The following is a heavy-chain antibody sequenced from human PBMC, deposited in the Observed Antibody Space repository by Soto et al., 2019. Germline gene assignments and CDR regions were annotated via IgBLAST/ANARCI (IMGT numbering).Heavy chain of an antibody. Sequence: EVQLMQSGGGLVQPGGSLRLSCSASGFIFSIYAMHWVRQAPGKGLEYVSTINNNGGSTYYADSVKGRFTISRDNSKNTLYLQMSSLRVEDTAVYYCVKVPLAPFVYDYWGQGTLVTVSS. CDR2: INNNGGST. D-gene: IGHD3-3*01. CDR3: VKVPLAPFVYDY. V-gene: IGHV3-64D*08. J-gene: IGHJ4*02. CDR1: GFIFSIYA.